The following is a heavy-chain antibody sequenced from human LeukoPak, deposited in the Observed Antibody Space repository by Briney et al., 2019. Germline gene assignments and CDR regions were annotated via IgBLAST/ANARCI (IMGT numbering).Heavy chain of an antibody. Sequence: SETLSLTCTVSGYSISSGYYWGWIRQPPGKGLEWIGSIYHSGSTYYNPSLKSRVTISVDTSENQFSLKLSSVTAADTAVYYCARVRAVTTPVYYYYMDVWGKGTTVTVSS. CDR3: ARVRAVTTPVYYYYMDV. V-gene: IGHV4-38-2*02. CDR1: GYSISSGYY. D-gene: IGHD4-17*01. CDR2: IYHSGST. J-gene: IGHJ6*03.